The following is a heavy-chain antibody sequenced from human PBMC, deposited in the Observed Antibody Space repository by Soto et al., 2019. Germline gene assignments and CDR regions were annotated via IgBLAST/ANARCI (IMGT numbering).Heavy chain of an antibody. Sequence: SETLSLTCTVSGGSISSGGYYWSWIRQHPGKGLEWIGYIYYSGSTYYNTSLKSRVTISVDTSKNKISLKLISVTAADTAVYYCARTPSAVETYYYYYYMDVWGKGTTVTVSS. CDR2: IYYSGST. J-gene: IGHJ6*03. V-gene: IGHV4-31*03. CDR1: GGSISSGGYY. CDR3: ARTPSAVETYYYYYYMDV. D-gene: IGHD2-15*01.